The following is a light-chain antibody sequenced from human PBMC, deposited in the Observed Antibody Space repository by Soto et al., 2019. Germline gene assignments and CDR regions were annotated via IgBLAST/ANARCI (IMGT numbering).Light chain of an antibody. J-gene: IGLJ2*01. CDR2: EVM. CDR1: SNDVGGYNY. V-gene: IGLV2-8*01. Sequence: QSALTQPPSASGSPGQSVTISCTGTSNDVGGYNYVSWYQHHPGKAPNLIMYEVMKRPSGVPDRFSVFKSGNTASLTVSGLQAEDAALYYCVSHAGGNTRLFGGGTKLTVL. CDR3: VSHAGGNTRL.